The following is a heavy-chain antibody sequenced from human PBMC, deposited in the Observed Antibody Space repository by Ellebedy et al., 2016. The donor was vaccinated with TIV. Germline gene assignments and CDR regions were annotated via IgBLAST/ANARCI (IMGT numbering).Heavy chain of an antibody. CDR2: IDPSDSET. Sequence: GESLKISCTGSGYSFAKYWIGWVRQMPGKGLEWMGSIDPSDSETRYSPSFQGLVTISTDKSITTAYLQWSSLKASETAMYYCERRYYWIRRSVYYYGMDVWGQGTTVTVSS. V-gene: IGHV5-10-1*01. CDR1: GYSFAKYW. J-gene: IGHJ6*02. D-gene: IGHD1-20*01. CDR3: ERRYYWIRRSVYYYGMDV.